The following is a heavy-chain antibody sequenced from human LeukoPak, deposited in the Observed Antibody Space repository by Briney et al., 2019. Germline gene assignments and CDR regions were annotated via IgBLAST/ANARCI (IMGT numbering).Heavy chain of an antibody. V-gene: IGHV4-39*07. Sequence: MTSETLSLTCTVSGGSFTDYYWGWIRQPPGKGLEWIGSIYYRGNTFYNPSLRNRVSISIDTSKGRFSLNLNSGTAADTAVYFCARGGIRYFDWPTPEYFQHWGQGTLVTVSS. J-gene: IGHJ1*01. CDR1: GGSFTDYY. CDR2: IYYRGNT. D-gene: IGHD3-9*01. CDR3: ARGGIRYFDWPTPEYFQH.